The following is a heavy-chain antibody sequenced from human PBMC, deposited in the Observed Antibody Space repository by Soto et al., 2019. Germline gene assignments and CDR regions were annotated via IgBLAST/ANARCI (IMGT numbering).Heavy chain of an antibody. CDR2: ISYDGSNK. CDR3: AREGVGGDDGLDAFDI. Sequence: QVQLVESGGGVVQPGRSLRLSCAASGFTFSSYAMHWVRQAPGKGLEWVAVISYDGSNKNYADSVKCRFTISRDNSKNTVYLQMNSLRAEDTAVYYCAREGVGGDDGLDAFDIWGQGTMFTVSS. V-gene: IGHV3-30-3*01. J-gene: IGHJ3*02. D-gene: IGHD3-10*01. CDR1: GFTFSSYA.